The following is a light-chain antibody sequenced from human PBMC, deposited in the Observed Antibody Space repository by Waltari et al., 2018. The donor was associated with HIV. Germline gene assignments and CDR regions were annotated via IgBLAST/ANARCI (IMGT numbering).Light chain of an antibody. CDR3: MHGQQTPV. V-gene: IGKV2-28*01. CDR2: LGS. J-gene: IGKJ1*01. Sequence: DIAMIQSPDSLAVSPGESASSSSRPSQNLLHTNGHNYLDWYLQRPGQAPELLIYLGSQRASGVPERIAGSGSGTSFILKINRVEDEDVGVYYCMHGQQTPVFGQGTKVEIK. CDR1: QNLLHTNGHNY.